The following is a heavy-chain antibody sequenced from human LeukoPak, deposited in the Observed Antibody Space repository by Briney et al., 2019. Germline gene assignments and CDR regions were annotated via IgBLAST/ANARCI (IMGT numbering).Heavy chain of an antibody. D-gene: IGHD3-9*01. CDR1: GYTFTSYG. CDR3: ARTYYDILTGYYEGIDY. Sequence: GASVKVSCKASGYTFTSYGISWVRQAPGQGLEWMGWISAYNGNTNYAQKLQGRVTMTTDTSTSTAYMELRSLRSDDTAVYYCARTYYDILTGYYEGIDYWGQGTLVTVSS. V-gene: IGHV1-18*01. CDR2: ISAYNGNT. J-gene: IGHJ4*02.